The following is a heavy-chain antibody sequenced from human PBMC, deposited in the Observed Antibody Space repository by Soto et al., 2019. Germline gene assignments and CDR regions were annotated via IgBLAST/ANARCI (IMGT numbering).Heavy chain of an antibody. CDR3: ARDISTAGP. Sequence: QAQLVQSGAEVKTPGASVKLSCKAYGYTFTSYYMHWVRQAPGQGLEWMGVINPTGGMTTFAQKFQGRVTMTRDTSTSFVYMELSSLRFEDTAMYYCARDISTAGPWGQGTLVTVSS. CDR2: INPTGGMT. CDR1: GYTFTSYY. D-gene: IGHD2-21*02. V-gene: IGHV1-46*03. J-gene: IGHJ5*02.